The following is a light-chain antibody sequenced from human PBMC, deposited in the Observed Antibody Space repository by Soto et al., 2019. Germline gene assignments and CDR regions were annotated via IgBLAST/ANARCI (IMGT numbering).Light chain of an antibody. CDR3: QQSYSTPRAYT. CDR1: QSISSY. Sequence: DIQMTQSPSSLSASVGDRVTITCRASQSISSYLNWYQQKPGKAPKLLIYAASSLQSGVPSRFSGSGSGTDFTLTISSLQPEDFATYHCQQSYSTPRAYTFGQGTKLEIK. CDR2: AAS. J-gene: IGKJ2*01. V-gene: IGKV1-39*01.